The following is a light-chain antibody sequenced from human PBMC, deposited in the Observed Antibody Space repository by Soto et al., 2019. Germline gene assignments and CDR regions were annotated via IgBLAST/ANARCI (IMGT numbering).Light chain of an antibody. CDR1: ESISTY. J-gene: IGKJ4*01. CDR2: GTS. CDR3: QQSYSTPLT. V-gene: IGKV1-39*01. Sequence: DTEIIQCPSSLGGSVGDRGAITCGARESISTYLNWYQQNPGKAANRLIYGTSYSQSGVPSRFSGSGSGTDFTLTITSLQLDAFATYYCQQSYSTPLTFGGGTKV.